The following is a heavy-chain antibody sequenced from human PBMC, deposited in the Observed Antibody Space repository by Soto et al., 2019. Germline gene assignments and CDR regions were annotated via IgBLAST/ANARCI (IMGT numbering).Heavy chain of an antibody. CDR1: GFTFSSYA. CDR3: AKGPKEQLFYYYYYGMDV. J-gene: IGHJ6*02. Sequence: GGSLRLSCAASGFTFSSYAMSWVRQAPGKGLEWVSAISGSGGSTYYADSVKGRFTISRDNSKNTLYLQMNSLRAEDTAVYYCAKGPKEQLFYYYYYGMDVWGQGTTVTVSS. CDR2: ISGSGGST. V-gene: IGHV3-23*01. D-gene: IGHD6-6*01.